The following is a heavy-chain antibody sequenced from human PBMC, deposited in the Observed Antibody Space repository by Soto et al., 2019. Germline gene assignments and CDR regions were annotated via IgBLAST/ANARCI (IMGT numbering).Heavy chain of an antibody. Sequence: SETLSLTCTVSGGSISSYYWSWIRQPPGKGLEWIGYIYYSGSTNYNPSLKSRVTISVDTSKNQFSLKLSSVTAADTAVYYCARDLSYYDILTGYSPGWFDPWGQGTLVTVSS. CDR1: GGSISSYY. D-gene: IGHD3-9*01. J-gene: IGHJ5*02. CDR3: ARDLSYYDILTGYSPGWFDP. CDR2: IYYSGST. V-gene: IGHV4-59*01.